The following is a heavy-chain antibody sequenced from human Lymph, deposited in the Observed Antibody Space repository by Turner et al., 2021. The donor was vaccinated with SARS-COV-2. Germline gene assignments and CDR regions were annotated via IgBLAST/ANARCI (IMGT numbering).Heavy chain of an antibody. Sequence: QVQLVESGGGVVQPGRSLKLSCAASGFTFSSYGMHWVRQAPGQGLEWVAVVWYDGSNTFYADSVKGRFTISRDNSKNTLYLQMNSLRAEDTAVYYCARHSGGRLDYWGQGTLVTVSS. V-gene: IGHV3-33*01. CDR3: ARHSGGRLDY. CDR1: GFTFSSYG. CDR2: VWYDGSNT. D-gene: IGHD1-26*01. J-gene: IGHJ4*02.